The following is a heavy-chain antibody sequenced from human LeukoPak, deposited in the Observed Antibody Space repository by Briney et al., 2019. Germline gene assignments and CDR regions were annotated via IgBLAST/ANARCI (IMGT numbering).Heavy chain of an antibody. CDR3: VRNSNDYSYFDY. V-gene: IGHV4-31*03. J-gene: IGHJ4*02. CDR1: GGSISSGGYY. D-gene: IGHD3-22*01. Sequence: SQTLSLTCTVSGGSISSGGYYRTWIRQHPGKGLEWIGYIYYSGTTYYNPSLESRVIISVDTSKNQFSLKLSSVTAADTAVYYCVRNSNDYSYFDYWGQGTLVTVSA. CDR2: IYYSGTT.